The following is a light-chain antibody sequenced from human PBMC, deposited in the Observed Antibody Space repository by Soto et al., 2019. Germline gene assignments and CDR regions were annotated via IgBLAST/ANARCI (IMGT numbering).Light chain of an antibody. CDR1: QRITTY. CDR3: QQSYSIPYT. J-gene: IGKJ2*01. V-gene: IGKV1-39*01. CDR2: TSV. Sequence: IQMTQSPSSLSASVEDRVTITCRASQRITTYLNWYQQKPGKAPKLLISTSVTLQRGVPSRFSGSGSGTDFTLTITALRPEDFATYFCQQSYSIPYTFGQGTKLEIK.